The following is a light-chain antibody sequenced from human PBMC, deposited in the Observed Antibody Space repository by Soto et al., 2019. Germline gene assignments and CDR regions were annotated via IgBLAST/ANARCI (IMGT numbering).Light chain of an antibody. CDR2: EAS. CDR3: QQYNNWPPIT. V-gene: IGKV3-20*01. Sequence: EIVLTQSPGTLSLSPGERATLSFMAIQSVTSSYLAWYQQKPGQAPRLLMYEASSRATGIPDRFSGSGSGTDFTLTISRLEAEDFAVYYCQQYNNWPPITFGQGTRLEIK. CDR1: QSVTSSY. J-gene: IGKJ5*01.